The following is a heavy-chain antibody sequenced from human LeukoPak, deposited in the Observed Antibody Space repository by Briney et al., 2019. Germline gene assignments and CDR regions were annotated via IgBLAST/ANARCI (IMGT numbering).Heavy chain of an antibody. CDR1: GFIFSSYE. J-gene: IGHJ4*02. CDR2: ISGSDGTI. Sequence: PGGSLRLSCVASGFIFSSYEMNWVRQAPGKGLEWVSFISGSDGTIYYADSVKGRFTISRDNANKSVYLQMNSLRAEDTAVYYCTRKFPGTVYFDDWGQGTLVTVSS. CDR3: TRKFPGTVYFDD. V-gene: IGHV3-48*03. D-gene: IGHD1-1*01.